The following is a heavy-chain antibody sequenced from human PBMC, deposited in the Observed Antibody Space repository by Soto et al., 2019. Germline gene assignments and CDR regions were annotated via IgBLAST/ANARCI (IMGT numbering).Heavy chain of an antibody. V-gene: IGHV1-69*02. J-gene: IGHJ4*02. CDR1: GGTFSSYT. CDR2: IIPILGIA. CDR3: ARNSSGDYARLFDY. Sequence: QVQLVQSGAEVKKPGSSVKVSCKASGGTFSSYTISWVRQAPGQGLEWMGRIIPILGIANYAQKFQGRVTITADKSTSTAYMELSSLRSEDTAVYYCARNSSGDYARLFDYWGQGTLVTVSS. D-gene: IGHD4-17*01.